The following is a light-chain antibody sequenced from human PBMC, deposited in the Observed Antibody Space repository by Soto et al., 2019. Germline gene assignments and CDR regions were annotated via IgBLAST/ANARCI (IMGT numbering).Light chain of an antibody. Sequence: DIQMTQSPSSLSASVGDRLTITCRASQSIRSSLNWYQQKPGKAPRLMMYAASSLQGGVPSRFSGSGSGTDFTLTISSLQPEDFATYYCQQSYSYPLTFGGGTKVDIK. V-gene: IGKV1-39*01. CDR3: QQSYSYPLT. CDR2: AAS. CDR1: QSIRSS. J-gene: IGKJ4*01.